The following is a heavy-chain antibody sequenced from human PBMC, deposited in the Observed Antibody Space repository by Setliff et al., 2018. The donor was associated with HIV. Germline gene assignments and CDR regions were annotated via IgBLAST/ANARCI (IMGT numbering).Heavy chain of an antibody. D-gene: IGHD3-16*01. CDR1: GFSFSRHY. CDR3: TRAFPPMIPAAFDI. CDR2: INPSDGIP. J-gene: IGHJ3*02. Sequence: ASVKVSCKASGFSFSRHYMHWVRQAPGEGLEWVAMINPSDGIPSYAQKFQDRVVVTRDTSRSIVYMELSSLLSEDAAVYFCTRAFPPMIPAAFDIWGLGTLVTVSS. V-gene: IGHV1-46*01.